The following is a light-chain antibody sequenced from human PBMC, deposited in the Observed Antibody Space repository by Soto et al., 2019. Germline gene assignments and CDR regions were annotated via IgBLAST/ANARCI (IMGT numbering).Light chain of an antibody. CDR2: GAS. V-gene: IGKV3-20*01. CDR1: QSVSFSY. CDR3: QQYGTSPLP. Sequence: EIGWTQSPGTLGFSAGVRATLSCSAIQSVSFSYLAWYQQRPGQAPRLLIYGASSRATGIPDRFSGSGSGTAFTLTISRLQPEDIAVYYCQQYGTSPLPFGQGTKVEIK. J-gene: IGKJ1*01.